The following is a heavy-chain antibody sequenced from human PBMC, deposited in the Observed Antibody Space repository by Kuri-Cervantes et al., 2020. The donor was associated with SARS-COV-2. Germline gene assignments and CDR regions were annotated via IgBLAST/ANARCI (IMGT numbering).Heavy chain of an antibody. CDR1: GGSISSYY. D-gene: IGHD2-15*01. Sequence: SETLSLTCTVSGGSISSYYWSWMRQPPGKGLEWIGNIHYSGSTNYNPSLKSRVTISVDTSKNQLSLRLSSVTAADTAIYFCAKGLTPTPPTRYYDSWGPGTLVTVSS. J-gene: IGHJ5*01. CDR3: AKGLTPTPPTRYYDS. CDR2: IHYSGST. V-gene: IGHV4-59*01.